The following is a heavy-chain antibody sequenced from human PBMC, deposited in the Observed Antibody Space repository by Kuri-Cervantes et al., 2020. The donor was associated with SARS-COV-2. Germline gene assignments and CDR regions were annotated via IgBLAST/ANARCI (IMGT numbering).Heavy chain of an antibody. D-gene: IGHD3-3*01. CDR3: ARVDFWSGYDVMDV. CDR2: INPNSDGT. CDR1: GYSFSAYY. Sequence: ASVKVSCKASGYSFSAYYIHWVRQTPGQGLEWMGRINPNSDGTYYAQKFQGRVTMTRETSISTVYMELSRLRSDDTAVYYCARVDFWSGYDVMDVWGKGTTVTVSS. J-gene: IGHJ6*03. V-gene: IGHV1-2*02.